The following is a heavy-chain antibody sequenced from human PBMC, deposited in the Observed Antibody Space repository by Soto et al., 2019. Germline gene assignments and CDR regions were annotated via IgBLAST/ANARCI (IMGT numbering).Heavy chain of an antibody. D-gene: IGHD5-18*01. Sequence: AAETLSLTCAVYGGSFSGYYWIWIRQPPGKGLEWIGYIYYSGSTNYNPSLKSRVTISVDTSKNQFSLKLSSVTAADTAVYYCARTLYSYGPRFDYWGQGTLVSVSS. V-gene: IGHV4-59*01. CDR2: IYYSGST. J-gene: IGHJ4*02. CDR3: ARTLYSYGPRFDY. CDR1: GGSFSGYY.